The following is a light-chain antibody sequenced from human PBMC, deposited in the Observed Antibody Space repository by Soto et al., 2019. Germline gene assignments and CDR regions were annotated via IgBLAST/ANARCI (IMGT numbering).Light chain of an antibody. CDR3: AAWDDSLSGWV. CDR1: SSNIGSNY. J-gene: IGLJ3*02. Sequence: QAVVTQPPSASGTPGQRVTISCSGSSSNIGSNYVYWYQQLPGTAPNLLIYRNNQRPSGVPDRFSGSKSGTSASLAISGLRSEDEADYYCAAWDDSLSGWVFGGGTKLTVL. CDR2: RNN. V-gene: IGLV1-47*01.